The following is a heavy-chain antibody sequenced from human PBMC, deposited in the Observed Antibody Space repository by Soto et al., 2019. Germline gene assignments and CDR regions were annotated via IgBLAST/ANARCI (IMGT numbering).Heavy chain of an antibody. Sequence: GGSLRLSCAASGFTFSSYAMKWVRQAPGKGLEWVSLISDSGTLTYYADSVKGRFTISRDNSGNTLFLQMYSLRAEDTAVYYCARYIPGVRSYGLDVWGQGTTVTVSS. CDR2: ISDSGTLT. D-gene: IGHD2-2*01. V-gene: IGHV3-23*01. CDR3: ARYIPGVRSYGLDV. J-gene: IGHJ6*02. CDR1: GFTFSSYA.